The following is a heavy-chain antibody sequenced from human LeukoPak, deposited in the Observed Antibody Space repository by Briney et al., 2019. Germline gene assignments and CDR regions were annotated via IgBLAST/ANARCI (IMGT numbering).Heavy chain of an antibody. CDR2: LSGSGGGT. J-gene: IGHJ6*03. V-gene: IGHV3-23*01. CDR1: GFTFSSYA. Sequence: GGSLRLSCAASGFTFSSYAMSWVRQGPGKGLEWVLALSGSGGGTNYADSVKGRFTISRDNSKNTLYLQMNSLRAEGTAVYYCANRGDYSNHYYFYYMDVWGKGTTVTVSS. CDR3: ANRGDYSNHYYFYYMDV. D-gene: IGHD4-11*01.